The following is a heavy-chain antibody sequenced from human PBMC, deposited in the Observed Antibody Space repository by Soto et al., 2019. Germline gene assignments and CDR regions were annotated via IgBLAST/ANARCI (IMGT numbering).Heavy chain of an antibody. CDR1: GFTFSSYG. CDR3: AKGQWLIAAANFDY. CDR2: ISYDGSNK. V-gene: IGHV3-30*18. Sequence: QVQLVESGGGVVQPGRSLRLSCAASGFTFSSYGMHWVRQAPGKGLAWVAVISYDGSNKYYADSVKGRFTISRDKSKNTLYLQMNSLRAEDTAVYYCAKGQWLIAAANFDYWGQGTLVTVS. D-gene: IGHD6-25*01. J-gene: IGHJ4*02.